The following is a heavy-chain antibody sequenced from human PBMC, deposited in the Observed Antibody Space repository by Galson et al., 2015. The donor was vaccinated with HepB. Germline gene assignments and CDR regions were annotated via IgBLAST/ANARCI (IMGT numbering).Heavy chain of an antibody. J-gene: IGHJ4*02. V-gene: IGHV3-49*03. CDR2: IRSKGYGGTT. Sequence: SLRLSCAGSGFTFSDYAINWFRQAPGKGLEWVGFIRSKGYGGTTEYAASVKGRFTISRDDSKCIAYLQINSLKIEDTAVYYCARDFWSGYYKGAYWGQGTLVTVSS. CDR3: ARDFWSGYYKGAY. CDR1: GFTFSDYA. D-gene: IGHD3-3*01.